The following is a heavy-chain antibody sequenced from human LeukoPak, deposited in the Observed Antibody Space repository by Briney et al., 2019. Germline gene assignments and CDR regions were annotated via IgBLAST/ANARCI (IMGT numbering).Heavy chain of an antibody. CDR1: GGSISSYY. J-gene: IGHJ6*03. D-gene: IGHD2-15*01. CDR3: ARTTEGYCRGRSCYSYYYYMDV. CDR2: IHYSGST. V-gene: IGHV4-59*01. Sequence: PSETLSLTCTVSGGSISSYYWSWIRQPPGKGLEWIGYIHYSGSTNYNPSLKSRVTISVETSKNQFSLKLSSVTAADTAVYYCARTTEGYCRGRSCYSYYYYMDVWGKGTTVTVSS.